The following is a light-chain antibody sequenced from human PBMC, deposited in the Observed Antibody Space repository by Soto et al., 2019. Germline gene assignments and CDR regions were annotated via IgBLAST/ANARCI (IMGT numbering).Light chain of an antibody. Sequence: QSVLTQPPSASGTPGQRVIISCSGTSANIGNNFVCWYQHLPGMAPKLLIYSTDQRPSGVPDRFSGSKSGTSASLAISGLQAEDEADYYCMSVTTSVTWVFGGGTKVTVL. V-gene: IGLV1-44*01. CDR2: STD. CDR3: MSVTTSVTWV. CDR1: SANIGNNF. J-gene: IGLJ3*02.